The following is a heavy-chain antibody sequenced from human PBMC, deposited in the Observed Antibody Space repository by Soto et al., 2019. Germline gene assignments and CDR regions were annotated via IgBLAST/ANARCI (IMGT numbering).Heavy chain of an antibody. CDR1: GYTFTSDY. D-gene: IGHD5-18*01. J-gene: IGHJ4*02. Sequence: QVQLVQSGAEVKKPGASVKVSCKASGYTFTSDYMHWVRQAPGQGLEWMGIINPSGGSTSYAQKFQGRVTMTRDTSTSTVYMELSSLRSEDTAVYYCARDRTQLWLRYWGQGTLVTVSS. CDR3: ARDRTQLWLRY. V-gene: IGHV1-46*01. CDR2: INPSGGST.